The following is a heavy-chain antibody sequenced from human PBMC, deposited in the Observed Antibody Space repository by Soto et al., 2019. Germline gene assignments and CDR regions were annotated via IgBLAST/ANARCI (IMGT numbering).Heavy chain of an antibody. CDR3: VRYDRINMKPYSPEGFHI. V-gene: IGHV4-39*01. Sequence: SETLSLTCTVSGGSVSSGSYYWSWIRQPPGKGLEYIGSVYYGGAIFYSGNIYYNPSLKSRVTISVDTSKNQFSLRLSSVTAADTGVYYCVRYDRINMKPYSPEGFHIWGQGTMVTVSS. CDR2: VYYGGAIFYSGNI. CDR1: GGSVSSGSYY. D-gene: IGHD3-3*02. J-gene: IGHJ3*02.